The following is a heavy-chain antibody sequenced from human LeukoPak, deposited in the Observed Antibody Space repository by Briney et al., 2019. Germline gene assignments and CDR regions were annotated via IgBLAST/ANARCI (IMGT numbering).Heavy chain of an antibody. CDR2: ISGSGVST. V-gene: IGHV3-23*01. CDR3: AKIRITGTTIPFDH. D-gene: IGHD1-7*01. CDR1: GFTFSSYA. J-gene: IGHJ4*02. Sequence: QSGGSLRLSCAASGFTFSSYAMSWVRQTPGKGLEWVSAISGSGVSTYYADSVKGRFTISRDNSKNTLYLQMNSLRAEDTAVYYCAKIRITGTTIPFDHWGQGTLVTVSS.